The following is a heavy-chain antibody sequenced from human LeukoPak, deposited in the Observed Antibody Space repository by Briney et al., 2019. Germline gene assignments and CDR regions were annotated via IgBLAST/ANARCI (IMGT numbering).Heavy chain of an antibody. CDR2: ISGSGGST. CDR1: GFTFSSYA. D-gene: IGHD3-22*01. V-gene: IGHV3-23*01. Sequence: GGSLRLSCAASGFTFSSYAMSWVRQAPGKGLEWVSAISGSGGSTYYADSVKGRFTISRDNSKNTLYLQMNSLRAEDTAVYYCAKGRAYDSSGYYYGDAFDIWGQGTMVTVSS. J-gene: IGHJ3*02. CDR3: AKGRAYDSSGYYYGDAFDI.